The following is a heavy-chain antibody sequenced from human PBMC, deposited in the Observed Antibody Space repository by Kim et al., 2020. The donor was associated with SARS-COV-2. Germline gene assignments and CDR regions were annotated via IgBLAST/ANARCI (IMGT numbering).Heavy chain of an antibody. V-gene: IGHV4-39*07. CDR3: ARVDPGGNWFDP. J-gene: IGHJ5*02. CDR1: GGSISSSTYY. D-gene: IGHD3-16*01. CDR2: IYYSGST. Sequence: SETLSLTCSVSGGSISSSTYYWAWIRQPPGKGLEWIGSIYYSGSTYYNPSLKSRVTISVDTSKNQFSLKLSSVTAADTAVYYCARVDPGGNWFDPWGQGT.